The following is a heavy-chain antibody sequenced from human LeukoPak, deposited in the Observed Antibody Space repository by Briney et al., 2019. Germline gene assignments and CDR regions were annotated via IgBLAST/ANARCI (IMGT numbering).Heavy chain of an antibody. CDR2: INSDSSLM. D-gene: IGHD3-16*01. J-gene: IGHJ4*02. V-gene: IGHV3-21*01. CDR3: IRDLFDDYSLDY. Sequence: PGGSLRLSCAASGFTFSSYSMNWVRQTPGKGLEWVSSINSDSSLMFYAESVKGRFTISRDNARNSLYLQMNSLRAEDTAVYYCIRDLFDDYSLDYWGQGALVTVSS. CDR1: GFTFSSYS.